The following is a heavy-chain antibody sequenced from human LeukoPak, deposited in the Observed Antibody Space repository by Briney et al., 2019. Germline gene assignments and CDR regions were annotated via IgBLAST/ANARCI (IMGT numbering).Heavy chain of an antibody. CDR3: ARSVEGFDY. J-gene: IGHJ4*02. Sequence: SETLSLTCTVSGYSISSGYYWGWIRQPPGKRLEWIGSIYHSGSTYYNPSLKSRVTISVDTSKNQFSLKLSSVTAADTAVYYCARSVEGFDYWGQGTLVTVSS. D-gene: IGHD5-24*01. CDR2: IYHSGST. CDR1: GYSISSGYY. V-gene: IGHV4-38-2*02.